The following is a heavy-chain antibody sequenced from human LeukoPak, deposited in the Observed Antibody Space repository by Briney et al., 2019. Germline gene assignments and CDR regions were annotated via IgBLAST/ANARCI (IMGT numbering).Heavy chain of an antibody. Sequence: GASVKVSCKASGGTFSSYAISWVRQAPGHGLEWVGGIMPIFGTANYAQKFQRRVTITTDESTSTAYMELSSLRSEDTAVYYCARDRYDSSGYFDYWGQGTLVTVSS. J-gene: IGHJ4*02. CDR2: IMPIFGTA. V-gene: IGHV1-69*05. CDR3: ARDRYDSSGYFDY. CDR1: GGTFSSYA. D-gene: IGHD3-22*01.